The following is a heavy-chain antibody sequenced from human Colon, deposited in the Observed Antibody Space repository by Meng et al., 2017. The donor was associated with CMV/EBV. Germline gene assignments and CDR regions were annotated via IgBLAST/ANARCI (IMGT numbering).Heavy chain of an antibody. CDR1: GFTFSDYA. CDR3: MRGGFYDSGGWQGSDY. CDR2: ISYDGSHD. V-gene: IGHV3-30*04. J-gene: IGHJ4*02. D-gene: IGHD3-22*01. Sequence: GGSLRLSCTASGFTFSDYAMHWVRQAPGKGLEWVALISYDGSHDYYVDSLKGRFTISRDNSKNTHYLQMNSLRSDDTAVYYCMRGGFYDSGGWQGSDYWGQGTLVTVS.